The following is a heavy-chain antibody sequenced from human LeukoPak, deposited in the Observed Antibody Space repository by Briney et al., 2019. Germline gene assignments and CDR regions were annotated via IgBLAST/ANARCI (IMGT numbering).Heavy chain of an antibody. Sequence: GRSLRLSCAASGFTFSSYAMHWVRQAPGKGLEWVAVISYDGSNKYYADSVKGRFTISRDNSKNTLYLQMNSLRAEDTAVYYCARDILTGYSPSHFDYWGQGTLVTVSS. V-gene: IGHV3-30-3*01. D-gene: IGHD3-9*01. CDR1: GFTFSSYA. J-gene: IGHJ4*02. CDR2: ISYDGSNK. CDR3: ARDILTGYSPSHFDY.